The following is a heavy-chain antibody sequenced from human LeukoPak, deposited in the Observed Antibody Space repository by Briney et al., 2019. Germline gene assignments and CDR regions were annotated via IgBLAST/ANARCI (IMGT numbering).Heavy chain of an antibody. CDR1: GGTLSRFA. J-gene: IGHJ4*02. D-gene: IGHD5-18*01. Sequence: SVKVSCKASGGTLSRFAISWVRQAPGQGLEWMGGIIAIFGTANYAQKFQGRVTITADEFTGTAYMELSSLRSEDMAVYYCARGLGIQLWIDYWGQGTLVTVSS. V-gene: IGHV1-69*01. CDR3: ARGLGIQLWIDY. CDR2: IIAIFGTA.